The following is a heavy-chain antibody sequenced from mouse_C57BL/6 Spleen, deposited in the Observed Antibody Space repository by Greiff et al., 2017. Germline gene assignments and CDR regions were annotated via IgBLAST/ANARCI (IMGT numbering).Heavy chain of an antibody. J-gene: IGHJ3*01. Sequence: VQLQQPGAELVKPGASVKLSCKASGYTFTSYWMHWVKQRPGQGLEWIGMIHPNSGSTNYNEKFKSKATLTVDKSSSTAYMQLSSLTSEDSAVYYCARWDYDGGVAYWGQGTLVTVSA. CDR2: IHPNSGST. V-gene: IGHV1-64*01. CDR1: GYTFTSYW. D-gene: IGHD2-4*01. CDR3: ARWDYDGGVAY.